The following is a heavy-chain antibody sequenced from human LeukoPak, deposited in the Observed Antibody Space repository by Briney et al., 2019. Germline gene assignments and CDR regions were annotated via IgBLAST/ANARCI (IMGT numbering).Heavy chain of an antibody. CDR1: GFTVGSSY. D-gene: IGHD1-26*01. CDR2: LYSGGST. Sequence: PGGSLRLSCAASGFTVGSSYMSWVRQAPGKGLEWVSVLYSGGSTYYADSVKGRFTISRDNSKNTLYLQMNSLSAEDTAVYYCARSHRGSNSLSFDIWGQGTKVTVSS. CDR3: ARSHRGSNSLSFDI. J-gene: IGHJ3*02. V-gene: IGHV3-53*01.